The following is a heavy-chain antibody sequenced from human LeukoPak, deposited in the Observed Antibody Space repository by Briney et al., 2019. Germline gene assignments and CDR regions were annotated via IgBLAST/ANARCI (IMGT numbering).Heavy chain of an antibody. V-gene: IGHV4-59*08. CDR3: ARGSLWFDP. J-gene: IGHJ5*02. Sequence: SSETLSLTCTVSGGSISGYYWSWIRQPPGKGLQFIGYIHYTGSTNYNPSLESRVTLSVDTSKNQFSLKLRSVTAADTAVYYCARGSLWFDPWGQGTLVTVSS. CDR2: IHYTGST. CDR1: GGSISGYY.